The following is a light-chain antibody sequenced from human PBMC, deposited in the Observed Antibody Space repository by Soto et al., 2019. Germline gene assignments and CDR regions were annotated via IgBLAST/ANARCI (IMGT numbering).Light chain of an antibody. Sequence: EIVMTQSPATLSVSPGERATLSCRASQSVSSNLAWYQQKPGQAPRLLIDGASTKATGIPARFSGSGSGTELTLTISSLQSEDFAVYYCQQYNNWPRTFGQGNKLEIK. J-gene: IGKJ1*01. V-gene: IGKV3-15*01. CDR2: GAS. CDR1: QSVSSN. CDR3: QQYNNWPRT.